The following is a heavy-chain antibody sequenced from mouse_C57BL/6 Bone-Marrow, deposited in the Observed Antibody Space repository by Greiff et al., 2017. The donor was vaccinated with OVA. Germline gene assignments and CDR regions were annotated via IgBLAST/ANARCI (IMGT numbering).Heavy chain of an antibody. D-gene: IGHD1-1*01. V-gene: IGHV1-74*01. CDR1: GYTFTSYW. Sequence: QVHVKQPGAELVKPGASVKVSCKASGYTFTSYWMHWVKQRPGQGLEWIGRIHPSDSDTNYNQKFKGKATLTVAKSSSTAYMQLSSLTSEDSAVDYCAISLYGSSYDYFDYWGQGTTLTVSS. CDR2: IHPSDSDT. J-gene: IGHJ2*01. CDR3: AISLYGSSYDYFDY.